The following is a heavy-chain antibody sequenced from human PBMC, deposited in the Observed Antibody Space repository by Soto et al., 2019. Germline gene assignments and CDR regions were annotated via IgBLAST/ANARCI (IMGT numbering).Heavy chain of an antibody. D-gene: IGHD3-10*01. V-gene: IGHV3-21*01. CDR2: ISSSSSYI. J-gene: IGHJ5*02. CDR1: GFTFSSYS. Sequence: EVQLVESGGGLVKPGGSLRLSCAASGFTFSSYSMNWVRQAPGKGLEWVSSISSSSSYIYYADSVKGRFTISRDNAKNSLYLQMNSLRAEDTAVYYCASWRYYYCSGSLNWFAPWGQGTLVTVSS. CDR3: ASWRYYYCSGSLNWFAP.